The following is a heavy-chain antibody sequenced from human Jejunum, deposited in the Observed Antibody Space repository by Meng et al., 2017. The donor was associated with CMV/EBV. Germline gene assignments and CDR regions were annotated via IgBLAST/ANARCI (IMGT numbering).Heavy chain of an antibody. CDR3: ARKGYDFAAAFDV. Sequence: SGFTLSTFWMLWVRQIPGKGLVWVSRINGDGSSISYADPVKGRFTISRDNAKNTLFLQMNSLRAEDTAIYYCARKGYDFAAAFDVWGQGAMVTVSS. CDR1: GFTLSTFW. V-gene: IGHV3-74*01. J-gene: IGHJ3*01. D-gene: IGHD5-12*01. CDR2: INGDGSSI.